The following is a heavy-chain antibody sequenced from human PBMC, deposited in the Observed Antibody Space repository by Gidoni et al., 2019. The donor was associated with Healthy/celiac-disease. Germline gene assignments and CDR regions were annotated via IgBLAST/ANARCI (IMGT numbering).Heavy chain of an antibody. CDR3: ARRSTMVRGVITAAFDI. Sequence: QVQLVQSGAEVKKPGSSVKVSCKASGGTFSSYAISWVRQAPGQGLEWMGGIIPIFGTANYAQKCQGRVTITADKSTSTAYMELSSLRSEDTAVYYCARRSTMVRGVITAAFDIWGQGTMVTVSS. V-gene: IGHV1-69*06. CDR1: GGTFSSYA. J-gene: IGHJ3*02. D-gene: IGHD3-10*01. CDR2: IIPIFGTA.